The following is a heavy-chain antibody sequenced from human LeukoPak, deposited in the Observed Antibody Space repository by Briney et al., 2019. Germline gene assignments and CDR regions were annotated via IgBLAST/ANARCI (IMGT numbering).Heavy chain of an antibody. CDR2: INPSGGST. D-gene: IGHD4-23*01. V-gene: IGHV1-46*01. J-gene: IGHJ5*02. CDR3: ARDNSVEDTAWWFDP. CDR1: GYTFTSYY. Sequence: GASVKVSCKASGYTFTSYYMHWVRQAPGQGLEWMGIINPSGGSTSYAKFQGRVTMTRDMSTSTDYMELSSLRSEDTAVYYCARDNSVEDTAWWFDPWGQGTLVTVSS.